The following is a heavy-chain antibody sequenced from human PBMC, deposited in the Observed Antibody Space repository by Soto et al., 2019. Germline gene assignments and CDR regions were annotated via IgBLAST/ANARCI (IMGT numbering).Heavy chain of an antibody. D-gene: IGHD3-3*01. CDR3: ARYKLEWLLFDY. CDR1: GGSISSYY. J-gene: IGHJ4*02. CDR2: IYYSGST. Sequence: LSLTCTVSGGSISSYYWSWTRQPPGKGLEWIGYIYYSGSTNYNPSLKSRVTISVDTSKNQFSLKLSSVTAADTAVYYCARYKLEWLLFDYWGQGTLVTVSS. V-gene: IGHV4-59*01.